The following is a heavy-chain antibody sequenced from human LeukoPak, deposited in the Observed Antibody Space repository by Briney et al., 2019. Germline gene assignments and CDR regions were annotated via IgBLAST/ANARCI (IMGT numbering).Heavy chain of an antibody. CDR1: GFSLSTSGVG. J-gene: IGHJ1*01. V-gene: IGHV2-5*02. CDR3: AHSNYDMLTGYFQH. D-gene: IGHD3-9*01. CDR2: IYWDDDK. Sequence: TRPTLLNPTLPLTLTCTFTGFSLSTSGVGVGWIRQPPGKALEWLALIYWDDDKRYSPALKSRLTIPKDNSKSHVVLTMTNMDPVDTATYYCAHSNYDMLTGYFQHWGQGTLVTVSS.